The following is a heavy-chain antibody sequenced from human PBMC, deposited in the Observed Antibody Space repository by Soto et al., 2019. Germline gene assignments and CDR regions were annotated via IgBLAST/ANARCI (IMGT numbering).Heavy chain of an antibody. J-gene: IGHJ6*02. CDR2: ISYDGSNK. V-gene: IGHV3-30*18. CDR3: AKGETLQLRLLHSAYYGMDV. CDR1: GFTFSSYG. D-gene: IGHD5-18*01. Sequence: PGGSLRLSCAASGFTFSSYGMHWVRQAPGKGLEWVAVISYDGSNKYYADSVKGRFTISRDNSKNTLYLQMNSLRAEDTAVYYCAKGETLQLRLLHSAYYGMDVWGQGNTVTVSS.